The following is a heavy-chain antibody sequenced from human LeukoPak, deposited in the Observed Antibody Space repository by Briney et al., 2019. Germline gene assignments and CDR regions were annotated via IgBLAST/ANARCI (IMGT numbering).Heavy chain of an antibody. J-gene: IGHJ4*02. CDR3: ARDRSDYVLEGFWDY. D-gene: IGHD4-17*01. V-gene: IGHV3-11*01. CDR2: ISSSGSTI. Sequence: LSLTCAVYGGSFSGYYMSWIRQAPGKGLEWVSYISSSGSTIYYADSVKGRFTISRDNSKNTLYLQMNSLRAEDTAVYYCARDRSDYVLEGFWDYWGQGTLVTVSS. CDR1: GGSFSGYY.